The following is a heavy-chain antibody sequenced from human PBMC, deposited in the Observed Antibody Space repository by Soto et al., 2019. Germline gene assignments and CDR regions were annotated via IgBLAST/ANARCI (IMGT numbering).Heavy chain of an antibody. D-gene: IGHD1-26*01. CDR2: ISARGGSS. CDR3: AKGSIEDSASVDN. Sequence: EVQLLESGGDLVQPRGSLRLACAASGFSFSSYAMVWVSQAPGKGLEWVSVISARGGSSYFADSVKGRFTITRDNSKNVLSLEMNSLRAEDTAIYFCAKGSIEDSASVDNWGQGTLVLVSS. J-gene: IGHJ4*02. V-gene: IGHV3-23*01. CDR1: GFSFSSYA.